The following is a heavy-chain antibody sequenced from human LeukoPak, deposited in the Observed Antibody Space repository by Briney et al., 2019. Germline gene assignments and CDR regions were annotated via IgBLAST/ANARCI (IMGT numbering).Heavy chain of an antibody. Sequence: PGGSLRHSCAASGFTFISYAMSGVRQAPGKGLGRVSAIRGSGGSRYYTDSVKGRFTISRDTSQNTLYLQMNSLRAEDTAVYYCAKFPIVVLPAAGYWGQGTLVTVSS. CDR3: AKFPIVVLPAAGY. CDR2: IRGSGGSR. D-gene: IGHD2-2*01. CDR1: GFTFISYA. V-gene: IGHV3-23*01. J-gene: IGHJ4*02.